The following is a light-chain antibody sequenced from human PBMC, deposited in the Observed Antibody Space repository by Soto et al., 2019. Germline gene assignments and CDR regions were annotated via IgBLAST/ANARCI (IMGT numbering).Light chain of an antibody. J-gene: IGKJ1*01. V-gene: IGKV3-20*01. CDR2: GAS. CDR1: QSVSSSY. CDR3: QQYGSSHSIT. Sequence: EIVLTQSPAALSLSRGERATLSCRASQSVSSSYLAWYQQKPGQAPRLLIYGASSRATGIPDRFSGSGSGTDFTLTISRLEPEDFAVYYCQQYGSSHSITFGQGTKVDIK.